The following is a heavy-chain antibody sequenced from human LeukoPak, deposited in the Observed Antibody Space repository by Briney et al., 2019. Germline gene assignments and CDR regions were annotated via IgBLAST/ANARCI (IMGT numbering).Heavy chain of an antibody. D-gene: IGHD3-10*01. CDR3: ARQRLPRFGELPEFDY. V-gene: IGHV1-2*02. Sequence: ASVKVSCKASGYTFTAYYMHWVRQAPGQGLEWMGWLNPNSGGTNYAQKFQGRVTMTRDTSTSTAYLQWSSLKASDTAMYYCARQRLPRFGELPEFDYWGQGTLVTVSS. J-gene: IGHJ4*02. CDR1: GYTFTAYY. CDR2: LNPNSGGT.